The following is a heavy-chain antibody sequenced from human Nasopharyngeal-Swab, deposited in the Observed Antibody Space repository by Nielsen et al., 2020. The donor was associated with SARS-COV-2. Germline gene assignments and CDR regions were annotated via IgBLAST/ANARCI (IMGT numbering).Heavy chain of an antibody. Sequence: ASVKVSCKASGYTFTSYDINWVRQATGQGLEWMGWMNPNSGNTGYAQKFQGRVTMTRNTSISTAYMELSSLRSDDTAVYYCARYYREGSGYFYYGMDVWGQGTTVTVSS. CDR3: ARYYREGSGYFYYGMDV. D-gene: IGHD3-22*01. CDR1: GYTFTSYD. CDR2: MNPNSGNT. V-gene: IGHV1-8*01. J-gene: IGHJ6*02.